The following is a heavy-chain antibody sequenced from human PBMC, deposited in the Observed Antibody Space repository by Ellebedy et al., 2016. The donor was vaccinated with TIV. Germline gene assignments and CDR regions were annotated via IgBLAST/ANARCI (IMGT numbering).Heavy chain of an antibody. CDR2: ISSRSETK. CDR1: GFTFSNNY. D-gene: IGHD6-13*01. CDR3: ARELAAAGFFDY. Sequence: PEGSLRLSCAASGFTFSNNYMSWNRQAPGKGLEWVSYISSRSETKYYSDSVKGRFTISRDNAKNSLYLQMNSLRAEDTAVFYCARELAAAGFFDYWGQGTLVTVSS. V-gene: IGHV3-11*04. J-gene: IGHJ4*02.